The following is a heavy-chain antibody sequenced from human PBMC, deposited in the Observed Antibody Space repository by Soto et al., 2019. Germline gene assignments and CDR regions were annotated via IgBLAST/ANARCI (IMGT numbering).Heavy chain of an antibody. CDR3: ETGQQVRMADI. J-gene: IGHJ3*02. CDR1: GVTFSSYA. V-gene: IGHV3-23*01. CDR2: ISGSGGRI. Sequence: GGSLRLSCAVSGVTFSSYAMSWVRQAPGKGLEWVSSISGSGGRIDYADSVRGRFTISSDNSKNSLYLQMNSLRVEDTAVYFCETGQQVRMADIWGKGTMVTV. D-gene: IGHD6-13*01.